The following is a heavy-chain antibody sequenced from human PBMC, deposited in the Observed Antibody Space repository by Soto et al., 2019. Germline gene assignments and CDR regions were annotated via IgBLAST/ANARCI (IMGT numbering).Heavy chain of an antibody. V-gene: IGHV4-59*08. CDR3: ARHLYSYGYRSFGYFAY. Sequence: PSETLSLTCTVSGGSISSYYWSWIRQPPGKGLEWIGYIYYSGSTNYNPSLKSRVTISVDTSKNQFSLKLSSVTAADTAVYYCARHLYSYGYRSFGYFAYWGQGTLVTVSS. D-gene: IGHD5-18*01. J-gene: IGHJ4*02. CDR2: IYYSGST. CDR1: GGSISSYY.